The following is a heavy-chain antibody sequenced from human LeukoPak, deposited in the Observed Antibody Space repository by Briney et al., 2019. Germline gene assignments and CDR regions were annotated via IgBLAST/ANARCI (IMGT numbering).Heavy chain of an antibody. V-gene: IGHV1-69*01. CDR3: ARGVWHCSSTSCYPYYYYYYMDV. J-gene: IGHJ6*03. CDR1: GGTFSSYA. CDR2: IIPIFGTA. D-gene: IGHD2-2*01. Sequence: GSSVKVSCKASGGTFSSYAISWVQQAPGQGLEWMGGIIPIFGTANYAQKFQGRVTITADESTSTAYMELSSLRSEDTAVYYCARGVWHCSSTSCYPYYYYYYMDVWGKGTTVTVSS.